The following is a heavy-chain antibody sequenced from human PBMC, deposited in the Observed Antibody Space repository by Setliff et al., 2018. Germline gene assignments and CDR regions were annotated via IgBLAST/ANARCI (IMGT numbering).Heavy chain of an antibody. CDR1: GYTFTSYG. V-gene: IGHV1-18*01. CDR2: ISAYNGNT. CDR3: ARDFPPLYSSSFSDAFDI. Sequence: ASVKVFCKASGYTFTSYGISWVRQAPGQGLEWMGWISAYNGNTNYAQKLQGRVTMTTDTSTSTAYMELRGLRSDDTAVYYCARDFPPLYSSSFSDAFDIWGQGTMVTVSS. D-gene: IGHD6-6*01. J-gene: IGHJ3*02.